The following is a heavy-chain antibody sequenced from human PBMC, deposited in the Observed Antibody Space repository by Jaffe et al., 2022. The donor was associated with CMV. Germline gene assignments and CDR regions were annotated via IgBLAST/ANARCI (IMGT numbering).Heavy chain of an antibody. D-gene: IGHD2-8*01. CDR2: ISWNSGSI. V-gene: IGHV3-9*01. Sequence: EVQLVESGGGLVQPGRSLRLSCAASGFTFDDYAMHWVRQAPGKGLEWVSGISWNSGSIGYADSVKGRFTISRDNAKNSLYLQMNSLRAEDTALYYCAKDMMGYEVYAFDIWGQGTMVTVSS. CDR3: AKDMMGYEVYAFDI. J-gene: IGHJ3*02. CDR1: GFTFDDYA.